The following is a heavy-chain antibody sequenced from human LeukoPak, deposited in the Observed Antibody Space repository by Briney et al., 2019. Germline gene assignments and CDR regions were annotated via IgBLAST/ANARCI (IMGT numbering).Heavy chain of an antibody. J-gene: IGHJ3*02. CDR2: IYYSGST. CDR3: ARDRDSSGYYDAFDI. D-gene: IGHD3-22*01. V-gene: IGHV4-59*01. Sequence: SETLSLTCTVSGGSISSYYWSWIRQPPGKGLEWIGYIYYSGSTNYNPSLKSRVTISVDTSKNQFSLKLSSVTAADTAVYNCARDRDSSGYYDAFDIWGQGTMVTVSS. CDR1: GGSISSYY.